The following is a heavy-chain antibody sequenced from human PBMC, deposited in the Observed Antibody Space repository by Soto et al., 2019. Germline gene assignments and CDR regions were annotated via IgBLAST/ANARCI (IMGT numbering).Heavy chain of an antibody. J-gene: IGHJ5*02. CDR3: AHREAYCSSTICDAKGWCDP. CDR1: VFSLSNSRVG. D-gene: IGHD2-2*01. CDR2: IYSDDAK. V-gene: IGHV2-5*02. Sequence: QITLKVSGPTLVQPTQTLTLTCTFSVFSLSNSRVGVGWIRQPPGKALACLALIYSDDAKRYSPSLNSRLTITQDTSKNRVGLTRTNMDPVDTATYYCAHREAYCSSTICDAKGWCDPWGQGTMVTVSS.